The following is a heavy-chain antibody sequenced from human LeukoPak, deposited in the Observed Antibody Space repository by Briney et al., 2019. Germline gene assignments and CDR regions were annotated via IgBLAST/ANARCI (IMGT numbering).Heavy chain of an antibody. Sequence: ASVKVSCKASGYTFTNYAMHWVRQAPGQRLEWMGWINAGNGNTKYSQKFQGRVTITRDTSASTAYMELSSLRSEDTAVYYCARMVPRYHDILTGSLGYFDYWGQGTLVTVSS. CDR1: GYTFTNYA. V-gene: IGHV1-3*01. J-gene: IGHJ4*02. CDR3: ARMVPRYHDILTGSLGYFDY. CDR2: INAGNGNT. D-gene: IGHD3-9*01.